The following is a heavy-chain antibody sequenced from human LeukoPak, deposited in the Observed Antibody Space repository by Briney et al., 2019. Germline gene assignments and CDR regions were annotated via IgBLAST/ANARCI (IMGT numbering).Heavy chain of an antibody. D-gene: IGHD5-12*01. V-gene: IGHV1-69*13. Sequence: ASVKVSCKASGGTFSSYAISWVRQAPEQGLEWMGGIIPIFGTANYAQKFQGRVTITADESTSTAYMELSSLRSEDTAVYYCARAAVATFYDQLVYWGQGTLVTVSS. CDR1: GGTFSSYA. CDR2: IIPIFGTA. J-gene: IGHJ4*02. CDR3: ARAAVATFYDQLVY.